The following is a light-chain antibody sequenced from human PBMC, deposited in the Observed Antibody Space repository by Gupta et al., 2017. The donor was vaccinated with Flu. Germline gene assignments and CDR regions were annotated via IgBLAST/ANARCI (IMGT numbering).Light chain of an antibody. J-gene: IGLJ3*02. CDR1: SSNIGSKT. CDR3: AAWDDSLTAWV. Sequence: QSVLTQPPSASGTPGQTVTVSCSGSSSNIGSKTVNWYQQFSGTAPRLLIYYNNRRPSGVPDRVSGSTSGSSASLASSGLQSEDEATYFCAAWDDSLTAWVFGGGTQLTVL. V-gene: IGLV1-44*01. CDR2: YNN.